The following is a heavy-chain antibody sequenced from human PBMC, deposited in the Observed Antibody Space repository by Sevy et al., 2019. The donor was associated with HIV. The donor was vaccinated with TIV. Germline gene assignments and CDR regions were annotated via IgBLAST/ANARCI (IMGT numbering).Heavy chain of an antibody. J-gene: IGHJ6*02. CDR1: GDSVSTNSAA. Sequence: QSQTLSLTCAIYGDSVSTNSAAWNWIRQSPSRGLEWLGRTYYRSKWYNDYAESLKSRITINPDTSKNQFSLLLHSVSPEDTAVYYCTRHAVVRDYYHDMDVWGQGTTVTVSS. D-gene: IGHD6-6*01. CDR2: TYYRSKWYN. V-gene: IGHV6-1*01. CDR3: TRHAVVRDYYHDMDV.